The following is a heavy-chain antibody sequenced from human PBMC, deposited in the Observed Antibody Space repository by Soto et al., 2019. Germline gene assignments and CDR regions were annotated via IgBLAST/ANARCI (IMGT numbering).Heavy chain of an antibody. CDR1: GFTFSMSA. CDR3: ATVHSTSRSFDY. J-gene: IGHJ4*02. D-gene: IGHD6-6*01. V-gene: IGHV3-23*01. Sequence: GGSLRLSCAASGFTFSMSAMTWVRQAPGKGLEWVSTTGLNGRTTYYADSVKGRFTVSRDNSKNTLDLHMSSLRAEDTAVYYCATVHSTSRSFDYWGQGTLVIVSS. CDR2: TGLNGRTT.